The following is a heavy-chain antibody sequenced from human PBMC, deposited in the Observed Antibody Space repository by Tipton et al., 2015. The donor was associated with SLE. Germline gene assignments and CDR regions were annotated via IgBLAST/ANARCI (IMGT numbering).Heavy chain of an antibody. J-gene: IGHJ5*02. V-gene: IGHV4-61*02. Sequence: TLSLTCTVSGDSISSGSYYWTWIRQPAGKGLEWIGRIFSKGSTNSNLSLKSRVTISADTSKNQFSLKLSSVTAADTAIYYCARRERGLDNWFDPWGQGTLVTVSS. CDR2: IFSKGST. CDR1: GDSISSGSYY. CDR3: ARRERGLDNWFDP. D-gene: IGHD3-10*01.